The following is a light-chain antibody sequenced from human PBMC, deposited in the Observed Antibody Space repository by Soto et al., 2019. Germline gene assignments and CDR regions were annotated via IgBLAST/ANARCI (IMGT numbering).Light chain of an antibody. Sequence: EILFTQSPSTLSLSPGDRATLSCQASQSLSRYFLAWYQQKPGQAPRLLIYDASNRATGVPDRFSGSGSGTDFTLTISRLESEDFAVYHCQQYEKSPLTFGGGTKVDIK. J-gene: IGKJ4*01. V-gene: IGKV3-20*01. CDR3: QQYEKSPLT. CDR1: QSLSRYF. CDR2: DAS.